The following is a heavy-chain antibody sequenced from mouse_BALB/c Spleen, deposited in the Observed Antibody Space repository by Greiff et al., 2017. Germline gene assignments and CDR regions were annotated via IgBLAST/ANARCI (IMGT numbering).Heavy chain of an antibody. Sequence: EVQGVESGGGLVKPGGSLKLSCAASGFTFSDYYMYWVRQTPEKRLEWVATISDGGSYTYYPDSVKGRFTISRDNAKNNLYLQMSSLKSEDTAMYYCARESLDYGSSYAMDYWGQGTSVTVSS. D-gene: IGHD1-1*01. J-gene: IGHJ4*01. CDR3: ARESLDYGSSYAMDY. CDR1: GFTFSDYY. CDR2: ISDGGSYT. V-gene: IGHV5-4*02.